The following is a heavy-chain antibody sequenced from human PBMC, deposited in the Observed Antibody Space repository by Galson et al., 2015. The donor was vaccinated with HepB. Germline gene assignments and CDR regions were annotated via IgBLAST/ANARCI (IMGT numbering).Heavy chain of an antibody. J-gene: IGHJ4*02. D-gene: IGHD3-16*01. CDR1: GYRFTSYW. Sequence: QSGAEVKKPGESLKISCKASGYRFTSYWIGWVRQMPGKGLEWMGIIYPGDSDTRYSPAFEGQVTISADKSISSAYLQWSSLKASDTAMYYCATQMARGYYFDYWGQGTLVTVSS. V-gene: IGHV5-51*01. CDR2: IYPGDSDT. CDR3: ATQMARGYYFDY.